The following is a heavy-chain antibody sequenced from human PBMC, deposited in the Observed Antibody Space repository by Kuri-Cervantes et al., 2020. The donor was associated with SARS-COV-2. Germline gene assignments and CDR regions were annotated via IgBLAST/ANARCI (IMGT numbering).Heavy chain of an antibody. J-gene: IGHJ4*02. D-gene: IGHD3-10*01. CDR1: GYIFTSYG. CDR2: SSGYNLKT. CDR3: ARDRGDAVLDY. Sequence: VKVSCKASGYIFTSYGISWVRQAPGQGLEWMGWSSGYNLKTIYAQKVQDRVTMTVDTSTDTAFMEVRRLRSDDTAVYYCARDRGDAVLDYWGRGTLGTASS. V-gene: IGHV1-18*04.